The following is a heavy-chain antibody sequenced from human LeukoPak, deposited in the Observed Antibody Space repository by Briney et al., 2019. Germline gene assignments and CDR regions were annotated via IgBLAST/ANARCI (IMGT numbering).Heavy chain of an antibody. CDR1: GFTFSSYG. Sequence: GGSLRLSCAASGFTFSSYGMHWVRQAPGKGLEWVAVISYDGSNKYYADSVKGRFTISRDNSKNTLYLQMNSLRAEDTAVYYCAKSDEYQLLSRVPDYWGQGTLVTVSS. V-gene: IGHV3-30*18. CDR2: ISYDGSNK. CDR3: AKSDEYQLLSRVPDY. J-gene: IGHJ4*02. D-gene: IGHD2-2*01.